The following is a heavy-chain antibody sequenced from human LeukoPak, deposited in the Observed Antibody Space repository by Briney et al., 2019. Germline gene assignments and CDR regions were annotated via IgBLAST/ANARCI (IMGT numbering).Heavy chain of an antibody. V-gene: IGHV3-30*18. Sequence: SLRLSCAASGFTFSSYGMHWVRQAPGKGLEWVAVISYDGSNKYYADSVKGRFTISRDNSKNTLYLQMNSLRAEDTAVYYCAKDSYSSSSFDYWGQGTLVTVSS. J-gene: IGHJ4*02. CDR2: ISYDGSNK. CDR3: AKDSYSSSSFDY. D-gene: IGHD6-6*01. CDR1: GFTFSSYG.